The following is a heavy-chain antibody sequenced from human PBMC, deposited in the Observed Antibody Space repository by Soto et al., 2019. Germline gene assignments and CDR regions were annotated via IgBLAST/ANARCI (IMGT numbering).Heavy chain of an antibody. V-gene: IGHV3-13*01. J-gene: IGHJ4*02. CDR3: VRCSDSGLYYFAS. D-gene: IGHD6-25*01. CDR1: GFTFGIYD. CDR2: INTAGDT. Sequence: PGGSLRISCAASGFTFGIYDMHWVRQATGKGLEWVSTINTAGDTYSPGSVKGRFTISRENAKNSLYLQMNSLRVDDTAVYFCVRCSDSGLYYFASWGQGTLVPVSS.